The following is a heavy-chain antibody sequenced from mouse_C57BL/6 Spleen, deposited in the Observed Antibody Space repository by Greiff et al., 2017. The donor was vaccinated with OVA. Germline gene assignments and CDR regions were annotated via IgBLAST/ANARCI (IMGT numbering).Heavy chain of an antibody. D-gene: IGHD2-5*01. J-gene: IGHJ4*01. Sequence: QVHVKQSGAELARPGASVKMSCKASGYTFTSYTMHWVKQRPGQGLEWIGYINPSSGYTKYNQKFKDKATLTADKSSSTAYMQLSSLTSEDSAVYYCAREGSKYAMDYWGQGTSVTVSS. CDR2: INPSSGYT. CDR3: AREGSKYAMDY. CDR1: GYTFTSYT. V-gene: IGHV1-4*01.